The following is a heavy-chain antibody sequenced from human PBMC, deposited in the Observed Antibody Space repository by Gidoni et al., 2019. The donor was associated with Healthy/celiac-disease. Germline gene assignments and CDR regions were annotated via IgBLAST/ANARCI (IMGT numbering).Heavy chain of an antibody. J-gene: IGHJ6*04. CDR1: GFTFDDYG. D-gene: IGHD3-10*01. CDR2: INWNGGST. V-gene: IGHV3-20*04. Sequence: EVQLVESGGGVVRPGGSLRLSCAASGFTFDDYGMSWVRQAPGKGREWVSGINWNGGSTGYADSVKGRFTISRDNAKNSLYLQMNSLRAEDTALYYCARCHLPGSGSYYNEANVWGKGTTVTVSS. CDR3: ARCHLPGSGSYYNEANV.